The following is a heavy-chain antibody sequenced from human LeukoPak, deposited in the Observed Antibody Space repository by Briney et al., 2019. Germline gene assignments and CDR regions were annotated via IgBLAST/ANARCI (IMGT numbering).Heavy chain of an antibody. D-gene: IGHD6-19*01. CDR1: GVSIGSYY. J-gene: IGHJ4*02. Sequence: SETLSLTCTVSGVSIGSYYWSWIRQPPGKGLEWIGCFYHSGNTNYNPSLKSRVTTSVDTSKNQFSLRLNSVTAADTAVYFCASTQQWLAFDYWGQGILVTVSS. CDR3: ASTQQWLAFDY. CDR2: FYHSGNT. V-gene: IGHV4-59*01.